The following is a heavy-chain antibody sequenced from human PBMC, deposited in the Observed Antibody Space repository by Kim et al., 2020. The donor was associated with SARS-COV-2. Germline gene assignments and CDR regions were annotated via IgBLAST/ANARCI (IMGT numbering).Heavy chain of an antibody. CDR3: ARDLEGFDY. Sequence: GSTSYTQNFQGRVAMTSDTSTTTVYMELSSLRSDDTAMYYCARDLEGFDYWGQGTLVTVSS. D-gene: IGHD1-1*01. CDR2: GST. V-gene: IGHV1-46*01. J-gene: IGHJ4*02.